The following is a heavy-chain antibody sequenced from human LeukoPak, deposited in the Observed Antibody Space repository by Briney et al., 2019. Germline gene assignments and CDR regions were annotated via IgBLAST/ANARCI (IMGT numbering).Heavy chain of an antibody. J-gene: IGHJ4*02. V-gene: IGHV4-4*07. Sequence: SETLSLTCTISGGSISSDYWSWIRQPAGKGLEWIGRIYTSGSTNYNSSLKSRVTMSVDTSKNQFSLKLSSVTAADTAVYYCARGPHYQDSSGPLDSWGQGSVVTVSS. CDR2: IYTSGST. CDR3: ARGPHYQDSSGPLDS. D-gene: IGHD3-22*01. CDR1: GGSISSDY.